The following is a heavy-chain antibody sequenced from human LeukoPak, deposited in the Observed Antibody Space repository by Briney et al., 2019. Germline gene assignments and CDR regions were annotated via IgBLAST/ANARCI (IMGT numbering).Heavy chain of an antibody. J-gene: IGHJ4*02. CDR2: IYSGGNT. Sequence: GGSLRLSCAASGFTVSSNYMSWVRQAPGKGLEWVSFIYSGGNTYYADSVKGRFTISRDNSKNTVHLQMNSLRAEDTAMYYCARRAGDYSHPYDYWGQGTLVTVSS. CDR1: GFTVSSNY. V-gene: IGHV3-53*01. CDR3: ARRAGDYSHPYDY. D-gene: IGHD3-22*01.